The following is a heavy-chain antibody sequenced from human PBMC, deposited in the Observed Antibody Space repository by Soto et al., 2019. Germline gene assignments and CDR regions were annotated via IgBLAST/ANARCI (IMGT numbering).Heavy chain of an antibody. CDR1: GGSISSYY. CDR2: IYYSGST. Sequence: PSETLSLTCNVSGGSISSYYWSWIRQPPGKGLEWIGFIYYSGSTDYNPSLKSRVTVSVDTSKNQFSLNLSSVTAADTAVYYCARLVDTAMFSWGQGTLVTVSS. V-gene: IGHV4-59*08. D-gene: IGHD5-18*01. CDR3: ARLVDTAMFS. J-gene: IGHJ5*02.